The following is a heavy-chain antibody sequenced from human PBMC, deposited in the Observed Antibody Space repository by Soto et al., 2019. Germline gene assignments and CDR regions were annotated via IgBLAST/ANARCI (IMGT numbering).Heavy chain of an antibody. CDR2: ISYDGSNK. D-gene: IGHD6-6*01. V-gene: IGHV3-30*18. CDR1: GFTFSSYG. CDR3: AKGTVVAARHFDY. J-gene: IGHJ4*02. Sequence: GGSLRLSCAASGFTFSSYGMHWVRQAPGKGLEWVAVISYDGSNKYYADSVKGRFTISRDNSENTLYLQMNSLRAEDTAVYYCAKGTVVAARHFDYWGQGTLVTVS.